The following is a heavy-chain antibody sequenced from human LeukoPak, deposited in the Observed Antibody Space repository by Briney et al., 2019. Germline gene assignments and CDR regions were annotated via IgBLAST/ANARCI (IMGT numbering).Heavy chain of an antibody. J-gene: IGHJ6*03. Sequence: PGGSLRLSCAASGFTFSSYTMSWVRQAPGKGLEWVSAISGSGGSAYYADSVKGRFTISRDNSKNALYLQMSSLRAEDTAVYYCAKDVGSGWYVYYYYYMDVWGKGTTVTVSS. CDR3: AKDVGSGWYVYYYYYMDV. CDR2: ISGSGGSA. CDR1: GFTFSSYT. D-gene: IGHD6-19*01. V-gene: IGHV3-23*01.